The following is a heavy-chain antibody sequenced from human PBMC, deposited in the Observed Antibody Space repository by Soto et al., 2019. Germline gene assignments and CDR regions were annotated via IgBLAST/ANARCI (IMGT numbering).Heavy chain of an antibody. CDR1: GFTFSSYA. CDR3: ARDFPDREGYCSSTSCYAALYGMDV. CDR2: ISYDGSNK. V-gene: IGHV3-30-3*01. D-gene: IGHD2-2*01. Sequence: GGSLRLSCAASGFTFSSYAMHWVRQAPGKGLEWVAVISYDGSNKYYADSVKGRFTISRDNSKNTLYLQMNSLRAEDTAVYYCARDFPDREGYCSSTSCYAALYGMDVWGQGTTVTVSS. J-gene: IGHJ6*02.